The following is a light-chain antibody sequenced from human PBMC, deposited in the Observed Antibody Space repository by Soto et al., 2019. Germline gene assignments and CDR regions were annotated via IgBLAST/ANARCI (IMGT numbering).Light chain of an antibody. CDR1: QDVGRW. Sequence: DIQMTQSPSSLSASVGDTVTITCRSSQDVGRWLSWYQQKPGKAPKILIFAASSLQSGVPSRFSGSGSGTEFTLTINSLQPDDFATYYCQQYHIYSGTFGQGTKVDIK. CDR2: AAS. CDR3: QQYHIYSGT. V-gene: IGKV1D-16*01. J-gene: IGKJ1*01.